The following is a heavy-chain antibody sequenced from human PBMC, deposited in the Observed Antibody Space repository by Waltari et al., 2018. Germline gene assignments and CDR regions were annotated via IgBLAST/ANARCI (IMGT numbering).Heavy chain of an antibody. CDR2: IIPIFGTP. CDR1: GGTFGRFA. V-gene: IGHV1-69*12. Sequence: QVQLVQSGAEVKKPGSSVKVSCRASGGTFGRFALSWVRQAPGQGLEWMGGIIPIFGTPNYAQRFQDRLTITADERTSTVFMELTSLTSDDTAIYFCARREIGGPLDPWGQGTLVTVSS. CDR3: ARREIGGPLDP. J-gene: IGHJ5*02. D-gene: IGHD1-1*01.